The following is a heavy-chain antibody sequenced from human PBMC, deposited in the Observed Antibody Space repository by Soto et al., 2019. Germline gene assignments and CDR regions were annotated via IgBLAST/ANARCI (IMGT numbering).Heavy chain of an antibody. J-gene: IGHJ6*02. CDR2: INPNSGGT. Sequence: GASVKVSCKASGYTFTGYYMHWVRQAPGQGLEWMGWINPNSGGTNYAQKFQGWVTMTRDTSISTAYMELSRLRSDDTAVYYCARGIGCISTSCYVLFGYYGMDVWGQGTTVTSP. D-gene: IGHD2-2*01. CDR1: GYTFTGYY. CDR3: ARGIGCISTSCYVLFGYYGMDV. V-gene: IGHV1-2*04.